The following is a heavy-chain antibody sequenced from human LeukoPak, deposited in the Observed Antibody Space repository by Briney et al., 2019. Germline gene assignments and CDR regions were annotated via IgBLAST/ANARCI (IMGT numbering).Heavy chain of an antibody. J-gene: IGHJ5*02. CDR1: GFTVSSNY. V-gene: IGHV3-53*01. Sequence: GGSLGLSCAASGFTVSSNYMSWVRQAPGKGLEWVSVIYSGGSTYYADSVKGRFTISRDNSKNTLYLQMNSLRAEDTAVYYCARGAPYCSSTSCYVNWFDPWGQGTLVTVSS. CDR3: ARGAPYCSSTSCYVNWFDP. D-gene: IGHD2-2*01. CDR2: IYSGGST.